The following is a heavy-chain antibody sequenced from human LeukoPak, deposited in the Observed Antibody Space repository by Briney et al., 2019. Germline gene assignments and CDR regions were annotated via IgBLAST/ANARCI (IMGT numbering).Heavy chain of an antibody. V-gene: IGHV3-21*01. J-gene: IGHJ4*02. CDR1: GFTFSSYS. D-gene: IGHD3-3*01. Sequence: GGSLRLSCAASGFTFSSYSMNWVRQAPGKGXEWVSSISSSSSYIYYADSVKGRFTISRDNAKNSLYLQMNSLGAEDTAVYYCASYLLRFLEWQRDYWGQGTLVTVSS. CDR2: ISSSSSYI. CDR3: ASYLLRFLEWQRDY.